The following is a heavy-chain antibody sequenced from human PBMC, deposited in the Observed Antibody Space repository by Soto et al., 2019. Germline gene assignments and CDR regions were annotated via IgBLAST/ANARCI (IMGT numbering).Heavy chain of an antibody. D-gene: IGHD6-13*01. CDR2: MNPNSGNT. Sequence: GASVKVSCKASGYTFASYDINWVRQATGQGLEWMGWMNPNSGNTGYAQKFQGRVTMTRNTSISTAYMELSSLRSEDTAVYYCARRIAAAATNWFDPWGQGTLVTVYS. CDR1: GYTFASYD. CDR3: ARRIAAAATNWFDP. V-gene: IGHV1-8*01. J-gene: IGHJ5*02.